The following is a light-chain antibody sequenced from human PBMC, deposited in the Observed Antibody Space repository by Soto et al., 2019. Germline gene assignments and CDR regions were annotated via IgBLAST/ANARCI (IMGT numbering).Light chain of an antibody. Sequence: QSALAQPRSVSGSPGQSVAISCTGTSSDVGDYNYVSWYQQHPGKAPELMIYDVSARPSGVPNRFSGSKSGNTASLTISGLQTEDEADYYCCSYAGSYTLVFGGGTKLTVL. CDR2: DVS. CDR3: CSYAGSYTLV. CDR1: SSDVGDYNY. J-gene: IGLJ3*02. V-gene: IGLV2-11*01.